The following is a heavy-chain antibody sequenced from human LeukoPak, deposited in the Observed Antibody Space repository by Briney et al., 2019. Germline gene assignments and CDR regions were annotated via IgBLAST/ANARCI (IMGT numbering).Heavy chain of an antibody. CDR1: GYTFTSYG. CDR2: ISAYNGNT. D-gene: IGHD3-22*01. Sequence: ASVKVSCKASGYTFTSYGISWVRQAPGQGLEWMGWISAYNGNTNYAQKLQGRVTMTRDMSTSTVYMELSSLRSEDTAVYYCARVHTYYYDTGYDAFDIWGQGTMVTVSS. V-gene: IGHV1-18*01. J-gene: IGHJ3*02. CDR3: ARVHTYYYDTGYDAFDI.